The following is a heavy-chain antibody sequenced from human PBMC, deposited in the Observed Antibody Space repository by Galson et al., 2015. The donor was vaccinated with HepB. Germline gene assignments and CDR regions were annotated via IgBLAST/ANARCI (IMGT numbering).Heavy chain of an antibody. J-gene: IGHJ6*02. CDR1: GFTFSSYA. V-gene: IGHV3-23*01. CDR2: ITGSGGGT. CDR3: AKEMTTRAEDYYGMDV. Sequence: SLRLSCAASGFTFSSYAMSWVRQAPGKGLEWVSAITGSGGGTYYADSVKGRFTISRDNSKNTLYLQMNSLRAEDTVVYYCAKEMTTRAEDYYGMDVWGQGTTVTVSS. D-gene: IGHD4-17*01.